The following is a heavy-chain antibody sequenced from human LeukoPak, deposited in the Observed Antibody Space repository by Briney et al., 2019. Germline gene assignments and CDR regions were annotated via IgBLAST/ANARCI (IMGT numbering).Heavy chain of an antibody. CDR2: IYPGDSDA. CDR3: ARRRDDYYFDY. J-gene: IGHJ4*02. V-gene: IGHV5-51*01. CDR1: GYSFTSYW. Sequence: HGESLRISCKGSGYSFTSYWIGWVRQMPGKGLEWMGIIYPGDSDARYSPSFQGQVTISADKSISTAYLQWSSLKASDTAMYYCARRRDDYYFDYWGQGTLVTVSS. D-gene: IGHD1-1*01.